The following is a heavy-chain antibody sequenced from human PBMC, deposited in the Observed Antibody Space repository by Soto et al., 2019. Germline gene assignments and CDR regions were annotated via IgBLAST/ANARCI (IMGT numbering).Heavy chain of an antibody. J-gene: IGHJ4*02. D-gene: IGHD6-19*01. V-gene: IGHV3-30*18. CDR2: VSHDGRNT. Sequence: VQLVESGGGVVQPGRPLRLSCAASGFTFSDYAMHWVRRAPGKGLEWVAVVSHDGRNTHYADSVKGRFTISRDSSKNTGSLEMTSLRAEDTAVYYCAKGGRQWLVTSDFNYWGQGALVTVSS. CDR3: AKGGRQWLVTSDFNY. CDR1: GFTFSDYA.